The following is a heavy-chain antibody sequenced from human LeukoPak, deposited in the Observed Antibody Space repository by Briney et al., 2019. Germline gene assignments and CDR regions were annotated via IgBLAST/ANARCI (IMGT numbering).Heavy chain of an antibody. CDR1: GYTFTSYG. D-gene: IGHD7-27*01. V-gene: IGHV1-18*01. CDR2: ISAYNGNT. J-gene: IGHJ4*02. CDR3: VGGAPNWGFDY. Sequence: ASVKVSCKASGYTFTSYGISWVRQAPGQGLEWMGWISAYNGNTNYAQKLQGRATMTTDTSTSTAYMELRSLRSEDTAVYYCVGGAPNWGFDYWGQGTLVIVSS.